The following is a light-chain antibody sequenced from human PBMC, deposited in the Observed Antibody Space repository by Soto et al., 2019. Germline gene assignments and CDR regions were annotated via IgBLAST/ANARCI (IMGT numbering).Light chain of an antibody. CDR1: SSNVGSNT. V-gene: IGLV1-44*01. CDR3: ASWEDSLNGWV. CDR2: SDD. Sequence: QSVLTQPPSASGTPGQRVTISCSGSSSNVGSNTVSWYQQLPGTAPKVLIYSDDQRPSGVPDRFSGSRSGSSASLAISGLQSGDEADYYCASWEDSLNGWVIGGGTKLPS. J-gene: IGLJ3*02.